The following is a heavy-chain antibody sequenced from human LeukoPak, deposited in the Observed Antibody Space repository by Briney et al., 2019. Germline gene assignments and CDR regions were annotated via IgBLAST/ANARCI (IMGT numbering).Heavy chain of an antibody. CDR2: LYYSGNT. D-gene: IGHD6-13*01. V-gene: IGHV4-39*01. CDR1: GGSISSSSYY. CDR3: ARGDTSSWSGRSWFDP. J-gene: IGHJ5*02. Sequence: SETLSLTCTVSGGSISSSSYYWGWIRQPPGKGLEWIGSLYYSGNTYYNPSLKSRVTLSVDTSKSQFALKLSSVTAADTAVYFCARGDTSSWSGRSWFDPWGQGTLVTVSS.